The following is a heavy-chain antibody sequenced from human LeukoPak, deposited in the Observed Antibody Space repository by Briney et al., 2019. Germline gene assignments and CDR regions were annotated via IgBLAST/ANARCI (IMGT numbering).Heavy chain of an antibody. CDR1: GFTFSRYS. V-gene: IGHV3-23*01. D-gene: IGHD3-22*01. CDR3: AKMPAYYYDSSGYAFHFDY. Sequence: GGSLRLSCAASGFTFSRYSMNWVRQAPGKGLEWVSSISGSGGSTHYADSVRGRFTISRDNSKSTLYLQMNSLRAEDTAIYYCAKMPAYYYDSSGYAFHFDYWGQGTLVTVSS. CDR2: ISGSGGST. J-gene: IGHJ4*02.